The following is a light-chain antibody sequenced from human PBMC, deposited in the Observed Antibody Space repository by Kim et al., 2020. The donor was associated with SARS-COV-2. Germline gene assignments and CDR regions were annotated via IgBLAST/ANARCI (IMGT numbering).Light chain of an antibody. CDR3: LQDYNYPYT. J-gene: IGKJ2*01. CDR2: SLS. CDR1: QGIGND. V-gene: IGKV1-6*01. Sequence: SASVGARDTIPYRERQGIGNDLGLYQQQPGKAPKLLIYSLSSLQSGVPSRFSGSGSGTDFTLTISSMQPEDFATYYCLQDYNYPYTFGQGTKLEI.